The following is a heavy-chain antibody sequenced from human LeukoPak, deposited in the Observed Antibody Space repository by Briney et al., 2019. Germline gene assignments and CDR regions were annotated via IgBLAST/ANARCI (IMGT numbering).Heavy chain of an antibody. D-gene: IGHD1-26*01. CDR3: AQYVMGRRGRSGFDY. Sequence: SETLSLTCAVYGGSFSGYYWSWIRQPPGKGLEWIGEINHSGSTNYNPSLKSRVTISVDTSKNQFSLKLSSVTAADTAVYYCAQYVMGRRGRSGFDYWGQGTLVTVSS. CDR1: GGSFSGYY. J-gene: IGHJ4*02. V-gene: IGHV4-34*01. CDR2: INHSGST.